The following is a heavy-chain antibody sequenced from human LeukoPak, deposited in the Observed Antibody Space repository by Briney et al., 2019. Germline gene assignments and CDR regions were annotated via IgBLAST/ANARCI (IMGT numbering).Heavy chain of an antibody. V-gene: IGHV3-66*01. CDR1: GFTVSSNY. CDR3: TREGGGSFHFDY. Sequence: GGSLRLSCAASGFTVSSNYMSWVRQAPGKGLELVSVIYAGGSTYYADSVKGRFTISRENSKNTLYLHMNSLRAEATAVYYCTREGGGSFHFDYWGQGTLVTVSS. CDR2: IYAGGST. D-gene: IGHD3-16*01. J-gene: IGHJ4*02.